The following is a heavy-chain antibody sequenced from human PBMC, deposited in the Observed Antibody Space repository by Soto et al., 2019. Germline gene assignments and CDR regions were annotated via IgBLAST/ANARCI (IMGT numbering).Heavy chain of an antibody. V-gene: IGHV3-21*01. CDR1: GFTFSSYS. D-gene: IGHD5-18*01. CDR2: ISSSSSYI. Sequence: GGSLRLSCAASGFTFSSYSMNWVRQAPGKGLEWVSSISSSSSYIYYADSVKGRFTISRDNAKNSLYLQMNSLRAEDTAVYYCAGSGYSYGGFDYWGQGTLVTVSS. CDR3: AGSGYSYGGFDY. J-gene: IGHJ4*02.